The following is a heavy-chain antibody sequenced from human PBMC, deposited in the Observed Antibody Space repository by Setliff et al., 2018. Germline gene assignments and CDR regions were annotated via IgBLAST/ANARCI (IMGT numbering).Heavy chain of an antibody. J-gene: IGHJ6*02. V-gene: IGHV3-48*01. CDR3: AKDGPPGTSDYCYGMDV. D-gene: IGHD6-13*01. Sequence: PGGSLRLSCATSGFTFYTYSMNWVRQAPGKGLEWISYISSRSIVYYADSVEGRFTISRDNAKNSLHLQMSSLRAEDTAVYYCAKDGPPGTSDYCYGMDVWGQGTTVT. CDR1: GFTFYTYS. CDR2: ISSRSIV.